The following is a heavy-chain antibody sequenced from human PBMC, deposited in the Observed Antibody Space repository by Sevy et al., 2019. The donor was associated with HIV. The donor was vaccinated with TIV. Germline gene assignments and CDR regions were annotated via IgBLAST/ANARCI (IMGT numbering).Heavy chain of an antibody. CDR3: AKDLDIVVVPAG. J-gene: IGHJ4*02. CDR2: ISGSGGST. CDR1: GFTFSSYA. V-gene: IGHV3-23*01. D-gene: IGHD2-2*01. Sequence: GGSLRLSCAASGFTFSSYAMSWVRQAPGKGLEWVSAISGSGGSTYYADSVKGRFTISRDNSKKTLYLQMNSLRAEDTAVYYCAKDLDIVVVPAGWGQGTLVTVSS.